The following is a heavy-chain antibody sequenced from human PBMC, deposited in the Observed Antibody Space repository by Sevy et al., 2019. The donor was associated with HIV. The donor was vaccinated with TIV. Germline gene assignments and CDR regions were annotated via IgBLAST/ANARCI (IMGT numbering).Heavy chain of an antibody. J-gene: IGHJ6*03. D-gene: IGHD1-7*01. CDR3: AKVPAGGTTLYYYYYMDV. V-gene: IGHV3-30*02. CDR1: GFTFSSYG. Sequence: GGSLRLSCAASGFTFSSYGMHWVRQAPGKGLEWVAFIRYDGSNKYYADSVKGRFTISRDNSKNTLYLQMNSLMAEDTAVYYCAKVPAGGTTLYYYYYMDVWGKGTTVTVSS. CDR2: IRYDGSNK.